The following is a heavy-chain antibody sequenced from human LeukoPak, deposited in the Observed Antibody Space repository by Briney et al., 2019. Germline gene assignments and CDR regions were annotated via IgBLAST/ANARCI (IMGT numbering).Heavy chain of an antibody. Sequence: GRSLRLSCAASGFTFSSYVMHWVRQAPGKGLEWVAFISSDGSSKYSADSVKGRFTISRDNSKNTLYLQMNSLRAEDTAVYYCDPHDSSSHFWGQGTPVTVSS. CDR2: ISSDGSSK. CDR3: DPHDSSSHF. J-gene: IGHJ4*02. V-gene: IGHV3-30-3*01. CDR1: GFTFSSYV. D-gene: IGHD6-6*01.